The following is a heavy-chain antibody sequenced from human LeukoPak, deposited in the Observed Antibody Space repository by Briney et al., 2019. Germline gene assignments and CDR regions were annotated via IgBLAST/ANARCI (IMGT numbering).Heavy chain of an antibody. V-gene: IGHV3-21*01. Sequence: GGSLTLSCAASGFTFSSSTMNWVRQAPGKGLEWVSCISSGSSYIHYADSVKGRFTISRDNAKNSLYLQMNSLRAEDTAVYYCARVGGGRYYDSSAYLDYWGQGTLVTVSS. CDR3: ARVGGGRYYDSSAYLDY. D-gene: IGHD3-22*01. J-gene: IGHJ4*02. CDR2: ISSGSSYI. CDR1: GFTFSSST.